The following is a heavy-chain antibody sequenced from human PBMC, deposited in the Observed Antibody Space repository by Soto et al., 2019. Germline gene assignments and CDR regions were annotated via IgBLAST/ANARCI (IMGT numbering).Heavy chain of an antibody. CDR3: ARVWSSDYYYGMDV. D-gene: IGHD6-25*01. CDR2: ISSSSSTI. CDR1: GFTFSSYS. V-gene: IGHV3-48*04. Sequence: GGSLRLSCAASGFTFSSYSMNWVRQAPGKGLEWVSYISSSSSTIYYADSVKGRFTISRDNAKNSLYLQMNSLRAEDTAVYYCARVWSSDYYYGMDVWGQGTTVTVSS. J-gene: IGHJ6*02.